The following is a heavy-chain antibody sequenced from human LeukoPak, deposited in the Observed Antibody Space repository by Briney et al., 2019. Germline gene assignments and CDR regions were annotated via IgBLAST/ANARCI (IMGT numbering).Heavy chain of an antibody. J-gene: IGHJ4*02. CDR2: ISWNSGSL. Sequence: GGSLRLSCAASGFTFDDYAMHWVRQAPGKGLEWVSGISWNSGSLGYADSVKGRVTISRDNAKNSLYLQMNSLRAEDTALYYCAKDSASSSAIAVAGTAGDYFDYWGQGTLVTVSS. CDR1: GFTFDDYA. V-gene: IGHV3-9*01. D-gene: IGHD6-19*01. CDR3: AKDSASSSAIAVAGTAGDYFDY.